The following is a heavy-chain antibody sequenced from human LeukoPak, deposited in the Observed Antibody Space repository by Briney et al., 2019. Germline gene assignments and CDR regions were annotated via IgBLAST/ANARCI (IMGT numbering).Heavy chain of an antibody. D-gene: IGHD2-15*01. CDR3: ARAKYCSGGTCYAEY. CDR1: GYIFTGYW. V-gene: IGHV5-51*01. J-gene: IGHJ4*02. CDR2: IYPGDSDT. Sequence: GASLQISCKGSGYIFTGYWIAWVRQLTGKGLEWMGIIYPGDSDTRYSPSFQGQVTISADKSISTAYLQWSSLKASDTAMYYCARAKYCSGGTCYAEYWGQGTLVTVSS.